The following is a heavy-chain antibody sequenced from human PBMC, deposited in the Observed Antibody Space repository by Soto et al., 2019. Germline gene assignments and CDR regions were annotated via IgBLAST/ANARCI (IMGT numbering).Heavy chain of an antibody. CDR2: IYYSGST. V-gene: IGHV4-59*01. CDR3: ASAYTSSWTYYFDY. J-gene: IGHJ4*02. D-gene: IGHD6-13*01. CDR1: GGSIRTYY. Sequence: SETLSLTCTVSGGSIRTYYWSWIRQPPGKGLEWVGDIYYSGSTNYNPSLKTRVTISVDSSKNQFSLEVSPVTAADTAVYFCASAYTSSWTYYFDYWGQGTLVTVSS.